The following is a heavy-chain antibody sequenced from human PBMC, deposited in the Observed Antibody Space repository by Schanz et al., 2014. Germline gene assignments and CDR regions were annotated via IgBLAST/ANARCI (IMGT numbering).Heavy chain of an antibody. CDR2: LIGSGSSV. CDR3: AKDGRLPYYGTGSDFDY. D-gene: IGHD3-22*01. V-gene: IGHV3-23*04. J-gene: IGHJ4*02. CDR1: GFTFSIYG. Sequence: VQLVESGGGVVQPGRSLRLSCAASGFTFSIYGMSWVRQAPGKGLEWVSRLIGSGSSVFYADSVKGRFTISRDKLKNTVYLQMNSLRAGDTAVYYCAKDGRLPYYGTGSDFDYWGQGTLVAVSS.